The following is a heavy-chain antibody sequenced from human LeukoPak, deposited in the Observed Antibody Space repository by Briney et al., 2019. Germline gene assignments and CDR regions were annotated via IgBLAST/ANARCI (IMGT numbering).Heavy chain of an antibody. CDR3: ARGPLVRLPSSFDP. J-gene: IGHJ5*02. V-gene: IGHV1-8*01. CDR2: MNPNGGNT. Sequence: ASVKVSCKASGYTFNNYDVNWVRQASGQGLEWMGWMNPNGGNTGSAQRFQGRITMTRDTSISTAYMELSSLRSEDTAVYYCARGPLVRLPSSFDPWGQGTLVTVSS. CDR1: GYTFNNYD. D-gene: IGHD3-16*02.